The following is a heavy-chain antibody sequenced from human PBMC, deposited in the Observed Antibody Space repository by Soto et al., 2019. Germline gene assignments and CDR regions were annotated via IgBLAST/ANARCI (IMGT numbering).Heavy chain of an antibody. J-gene: IGHJ4*02. CDR2: IYYSGST. D-gene: IGHD6-13*01. Sequence: QVQLQESGPGLVKPSETLSLTCTVSGGSISSYYWSWIRQPPGKGLEWIGYIYYSGSTNYNPSLKSRVTISVDTSKNQFSLKLSSVTAADTAVYYCARGTRIAAAGNYFDYWGQRTLVTVSS. CDR3: ARGTRIAAAGNYFDY. V-gene: IGHV4-59*01. CDR1: GGSISSYY.